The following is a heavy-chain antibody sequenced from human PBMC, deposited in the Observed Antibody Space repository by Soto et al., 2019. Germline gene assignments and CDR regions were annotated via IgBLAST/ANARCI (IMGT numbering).Heavy chain of an antibody. J-gene: IGHJ4*02. CDR2: IYYSGST. CDR3: VRDLVPVSYYFDY. D-gene: IGHD2-8*01. CDR1: GGSLSSYY. V-gene: IGHV4-59*01. Sequence: PSETLSLTFTVSGGSLSSYYWSWIRQPPGKALEWSGYIYYSGSTDYNPSPKSPVTISVDTSKNQFSLKISSVTAADTAVFFCVRDLVPVSYYFDYWGQGTLVTVSS.